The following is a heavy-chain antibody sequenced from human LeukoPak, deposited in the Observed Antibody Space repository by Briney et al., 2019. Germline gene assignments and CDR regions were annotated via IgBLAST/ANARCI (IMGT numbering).Heavy chain of an antibody. Sequence: GGSLRLSCVASGFSFNNYAMKWVRQAPGKGLEWVSLIIGSSGTTFYADSVKGRFTISRDKSKSTLYLQMNSLRAEDTAVYYCAKGAYDYIEIAYFDYWGQGSLVTVSS. CDR3: AKGAYDYIEIAYFDY. V-gene: IGHV3-23*01. CDR2: IIGSSGTT. D-gene: IGHD5-12*01. J-gene: IGHJ4*02. CDR1: GFSFNNYA.